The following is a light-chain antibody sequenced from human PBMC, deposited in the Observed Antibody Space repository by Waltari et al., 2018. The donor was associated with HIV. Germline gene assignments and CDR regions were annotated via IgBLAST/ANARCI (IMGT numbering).Light chain of an antibody. V-gene: IGLV1-47*01. CDR3: AAWDDSLSGPV. CDR1: SSNIGRNY. J-gene: IGLJ3*02. Sequence: QSVLTQPPSASGTPGQRVTISCSGSSSNIGRNYVYWYQQLPRTAPKLLIYRNNRRPSGVPERFSGAKSGTSASLAISGLRSEDEADYYCAAWDDSLSGPVFGGGTKLTVL. CDR2: RNN.